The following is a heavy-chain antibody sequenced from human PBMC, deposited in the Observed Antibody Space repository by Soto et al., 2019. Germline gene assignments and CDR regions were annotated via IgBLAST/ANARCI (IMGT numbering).Heavy chain of an antibody. CDR1: GYTFTSYY. Sequence: QVQLVQSGAEVKKPGASVKVSCKASGYTFTSYYMHWVRQAPGQGLEWLGLINPSGGSTSYAQKFEGRVTRTRDTSTSPVEMELSSLRSEDTAVYYCARVTRGGKGIAAADLLYYFDYWGQGTLVTVSS. J-gene: IGHJ4*02. CDR2: INPSGGST. V-gene: IGHV1-46*01. D-gene: IGHD6-13*01. CDR3: ARVTRGGKGIAAADLLYYFDY.